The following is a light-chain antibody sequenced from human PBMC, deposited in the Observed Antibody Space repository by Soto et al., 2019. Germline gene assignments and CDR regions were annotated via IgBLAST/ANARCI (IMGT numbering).Light chain of an antibody. CDR2: EVS. J-gene: IGLJ1*01. CDR3: SSYTNRPTLFV. Sequence: QSALTQPASVSGSPGQSITISCTGTSSDVGGYNYVSWYQQHPGKAPKLVIFEVSIRPSGVSVRFSGSKSGNTASLTISGLQTEDEADYYCSSYTNRPTLFVFGGGTKVTVL. V-gene: IGLV2-14*01. CDR1: SSDVGGYNY.